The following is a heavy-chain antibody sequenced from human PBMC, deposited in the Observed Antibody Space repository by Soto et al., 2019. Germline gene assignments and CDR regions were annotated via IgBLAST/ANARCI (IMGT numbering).Heavy chain of an antibody. V-gene: IGHV3-48*03. J-gene: IGHJ6*02. D-gene: IGHD2-8*01. CDR3: ARDSPVLMVCSGSSYHYYGMDV. CDR2: ISDGGNTM. CDR1: GFAFSSYE. Sequence: HPGGSLRLYCAASGFAFSSYELNWVRQAPGKGLEWISKISDGGNTMYYADSVKGRFTISRDNARNSLYLQMNSLRAEDTAVYYCARDSPVLMVCSGSSYHYYGMDVWGQGTTVTVSS.